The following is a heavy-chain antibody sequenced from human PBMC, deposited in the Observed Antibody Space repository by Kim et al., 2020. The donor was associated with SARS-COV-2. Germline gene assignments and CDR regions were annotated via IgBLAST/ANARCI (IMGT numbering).Heavy chain of an antibody. CDR1: GYTFTGYY. Sequence: ASVKVSCKASGYTFTGYYMHWVRQAPGQGLEWMGRINPNSGGTNYAQKFQGRVTMTRDTSISTAYMELSRLRSDDTAVYYCARLGDSSGSTFDYWGQGTLVTVSS. V-gene: IGHV1-2*06. J-gene: IGHJ4*02. D-gene: IGHD6-19*01. CDR2: INPNSGGT. CDR3: ARLGDSSGSTFDY.